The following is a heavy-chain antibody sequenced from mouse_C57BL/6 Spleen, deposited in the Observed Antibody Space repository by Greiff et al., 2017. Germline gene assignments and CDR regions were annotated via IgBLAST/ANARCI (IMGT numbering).Heavy chain of an antibody. Sequence: ESGPGLVKPSQSLSLTCSVTGYSITSGYYWNWIRQFPGNKLEWMGYISYDGSNNYNPSLKNRISITRDTSKNQFFLKLNSVTTEDTATYYCARGNDYDMVYAMDYWGQGTSVTVSS. V-gene: IGHV3-6*01. CDR1: GYSITSGYY. CDR3: ARGNDYDMVYAMDY. CDR2: ISYDGSN. D-gene: IGHD2-4*01. J-gene: IGHJ4*01.